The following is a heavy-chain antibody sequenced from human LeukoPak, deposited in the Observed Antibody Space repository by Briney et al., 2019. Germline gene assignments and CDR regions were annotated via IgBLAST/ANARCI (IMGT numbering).Heavy chain of an antibody. Sequence: PSETLSLTCTVSGGSISSGGYCWSWIRQHPGXGXXXXXXXXYSGSTYYSRXXXSRLTISVDTSKNQFSLKMSSVTAADTAVYYCARVARLYYDSSGLSWFDPWGQGTLVTVSS. V-gene: IGHV4-31*03. CDR2: XXYSGST. J-gene: IGHJ5*02. CDR3: ARVARLYYDSSGLSWFDP. D-gene: IGHD3-22*01. CDR1: GGSISSGGYC.